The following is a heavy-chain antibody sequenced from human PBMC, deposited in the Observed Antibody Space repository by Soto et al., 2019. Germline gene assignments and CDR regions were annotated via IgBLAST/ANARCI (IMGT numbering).Heavy chain of an antibody. V-gene: IGHV3-23*01. CDR1: RFSFSSYE. J-gene: IGHJ5*02. CDR2: VSLSGDRT. D-gene: IGHD2-8*01. Sequence: EVQLLESGGGLVQPGGSLRLSCVASRFSFSSYEMSWVRQAAGKGLEWVSRVSLSGDRTNYAGPVKGRLSVSGDNFKKTPYLEMDSLRPENTVIYYCARGGGYCTPTSCAIDTWGRGPPVTVSS. CDR3: ARGGGYCTPTSCAIDT.